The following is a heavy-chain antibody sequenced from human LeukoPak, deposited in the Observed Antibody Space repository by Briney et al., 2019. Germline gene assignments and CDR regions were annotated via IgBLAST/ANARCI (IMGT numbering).Heavy chain of an antibody. Sequence: SETLSLTCAVYGASFNTYYWTWTRQSPDKGLEWIGEVKHEKDTKVNPSLRSRVVMSVDASKNQFSLKMTSVTAADTAIYFCARGPVALPNDRLSLFFDFWGQGTLVTVSS. CDR2: VKHEKDT. CDR1: GASFNTYY. J-gene: IGHJ5*01. CDR3: ARGPVALPNDRLSLFFDF. V-gene: IGHV4-34*01. D-gene: IGHD2-8*01.